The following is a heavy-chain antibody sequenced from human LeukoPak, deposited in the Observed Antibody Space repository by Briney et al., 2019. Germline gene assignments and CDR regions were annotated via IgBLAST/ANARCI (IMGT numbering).Heavy chain of an antibody. J-gene: IGHJ4*02. Sequence: SETLSLTCTVSGGSISSSSYYWGWIRQPPGKGLEWIGSIYYSGSTYYNPSLKSRVTISVDTSKNQFSLKLSSVTAADTAVYYCASRITMVRGVMLEDYWGQGTLVTVSS. V-gene: IGHV4-39*07. CDR2: IYYSGST. D-gene: IGHD3-10*01. CDR3: ASRITMVRGVMLEDY. CDR1: GGSISSSSYY.